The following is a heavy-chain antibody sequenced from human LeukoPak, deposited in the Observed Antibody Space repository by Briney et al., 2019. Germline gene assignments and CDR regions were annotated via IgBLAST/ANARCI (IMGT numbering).Heavy chain of an antibody. Sequence: SETLSLTCAVSGYSISSGCYWGWIRQPPGKGLEWIGSIYHSGSTYYNPSLKSRVAISVDTSKNQFSLKLSSVTAADTAVYYCAKSWGYDFWSGYQVDYWGQGTLVTVSS. CDR3: AKSWGYDFWSGYQVDY. J-gene: IGHJ4*02. CDR1: GYSISSGCY. D-gene: IGHD3-3*01. V-gene: IGHV4-38-2*01. CDR2: IYHSGST.